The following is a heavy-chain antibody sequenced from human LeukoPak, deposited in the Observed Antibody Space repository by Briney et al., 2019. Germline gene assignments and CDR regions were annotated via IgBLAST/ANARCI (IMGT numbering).Heavy chain of an antibody. D-gene: IGHD1-26*01. V-gene: IGHV3-23*01. J-gene: IGHJ3*02. CDR2: ITGSAGST. Sequence: GGSLRLSCAASGFTVRIYAMTWVRQAPGKGLEWVSVITGSAGSTYYADSVKGRFTISRDNSKNTLYLQMNSLRAEDTAVYYCAKDRAGSFNDAFDIWGQGTMVTVSS. CDR3: AKDRAGSFNDAFDI. CDR1: GFTVRIYA.